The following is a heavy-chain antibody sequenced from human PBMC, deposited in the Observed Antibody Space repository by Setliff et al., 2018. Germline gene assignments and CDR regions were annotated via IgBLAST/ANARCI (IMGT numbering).Heavy chain of an antibody. V-gene: IGHV3-21*01. CDR3: VRGTQYLPVGDL. CDR1: GFGFSSYT. Sequence: ETLRLSCEGSGFGFSSYTMNWVRQTPGGGLEWVSSISIRSDYINYADSVKGRFVISRDNANNSLFLQMNGLRAEDTGVYYCVRGTQYLPVGDLWGQGTLVTVSS. J-gene: IGHJ5*02. D-gene: IGHD1-7*01. CDR2: ISIRSDYI.